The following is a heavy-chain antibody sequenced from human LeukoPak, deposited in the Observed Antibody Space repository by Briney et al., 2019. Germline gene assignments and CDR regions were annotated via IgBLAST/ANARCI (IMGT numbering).Heavy chain of an antibody. CDR3: VRDRWPGLGDF. Sequence: GGSLRLSCAASGFAFNFRTSGMHWVRQAPGKGLEWVSTVYSGGLTYYADPVKGRFTISRDNSKNTLYLQMSSLRAEDTAVYYCVRDRWPGLGDFWGQGTTVTVSS. J-gene: IGHJ6*02. CDR2: VYSGGLT. D-gene: IGHD6-19*01. CDR1: GFAFNFRTSG. V-gene: IGHV3-NL1*01.